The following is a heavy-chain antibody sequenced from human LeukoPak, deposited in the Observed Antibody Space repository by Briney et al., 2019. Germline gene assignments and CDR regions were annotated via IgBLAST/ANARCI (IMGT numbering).Heavy chain of an antibody. D-gene: IGHD5-12*01. J-gene: IGHJ4*02. V-gene: IGHV3-23*01. CDR3: AKEAGYSGYDYPDY. CDR1: GFTFSDYS. CDR2: ISGSAYST. Sequence: PGGSLRLSCAASGFTFSDYSMNWVRQAPGKGLEWVSGISGSAYSTYYADSVQGRFTISRDNSKNTLYLQMNSLRAEDTAVYYCAKEAGYSGYDYPDYWGQGTLVTVSS.